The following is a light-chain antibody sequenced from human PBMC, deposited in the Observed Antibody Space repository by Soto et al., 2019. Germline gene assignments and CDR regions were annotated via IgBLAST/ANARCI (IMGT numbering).Light chain of an antibody. Sequence: QSVLTQPPSVSGAPGQMVTISCTGSTSNIGAGYDVHWYQQLPGTAPKVLIYSNSNRPSGVPDRFSGSKSGTSASLAITGLQAEDEADYYCQSYDSSLSGSVFGGGTQLTVL. CDR3: QSYDSSLSGSV. V-gene: IGLV1-40*01. CDR2: SNS. J-gene: IGLJ2*01. CDR1: TSNIGAGYD.